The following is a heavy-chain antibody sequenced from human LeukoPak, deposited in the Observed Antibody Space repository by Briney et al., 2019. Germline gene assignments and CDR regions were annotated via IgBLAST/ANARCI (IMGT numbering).Heavy chain of an antibody. V-gene: IGHV4-39*07. CDR2: IYYSGNS. CDR1: GASISATNYY. J-gene: IGHJ6*03. Sequence: PSETLSLTCTVSGASISATNYYWGWIRQPPGKGLEWIGYIYYSGNSYYSPSLKSRVTISVDTSKNQFSLKLSSVTAADTAVYYCARDDPYYMDVWGKGTTVTVSS. CDR3: ARDDPYYMDV.